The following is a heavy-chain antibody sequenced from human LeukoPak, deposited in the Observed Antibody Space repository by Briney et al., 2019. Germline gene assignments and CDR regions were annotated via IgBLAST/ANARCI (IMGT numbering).Heavy chain of an antibody. V-gene: IGHV4-59*01. CDR3: ATADSTSWVDY. CDR1: GGSISSYY. J-gene: IGHJ4*02. Sequence: SETLSLTCTVPGGSISSYYWSWIRQPPGKGLEWIGYIHYSGSTNYSPSLKSRVTISVDTSKNQVSLELSSVTAADTAVYYCATADSTSWVDYWGQGTLVTVSS. CDR2: IHYSGST. D-gene: IGHD2-2*01.